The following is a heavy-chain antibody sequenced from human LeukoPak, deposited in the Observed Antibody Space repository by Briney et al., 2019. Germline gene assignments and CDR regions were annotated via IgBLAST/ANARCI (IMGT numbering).Heavy chain of an antibody. Sequence: ASVKVSCKASGYTFTGYYIHWVRQAPGQGLEWMGIINPSGGSTSYTQKFQGRVTLTGDTSTSTVYMELSSLTSEDTAVYYCARGSYDTSGYYSYWGQGTLVTVSS. J-gene: IGHJ4*02. V-gene: IGHV1-46*01. CDR1: GYTFTGYY. D-gene: IGHD3-22*01. CDR3: ARGSYDTSGYYSY. CDR2: INPSGGST.